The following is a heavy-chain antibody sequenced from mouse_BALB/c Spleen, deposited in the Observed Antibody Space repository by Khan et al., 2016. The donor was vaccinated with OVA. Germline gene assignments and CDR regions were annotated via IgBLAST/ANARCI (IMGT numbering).Heavy chain of an antibody. CDR2: ISSGGHYT. D-gene: IGHD2-2*01. CDR3: ARSLVDYYAMDY. CDR1: GFTFSSFA. V-gene: IGHV5-9-3*01. Sequence: EVELVESGGGVVKPGGSLKLSCSASGFTFSSFAMSWVRQTPEKRLEWVATISSGGHYTFYPDSVKGRFTISRDNARNNLYLQMSSLRSEETAMYYCARSLVDYYAMDYWGQGTSVTVSS. J-gene: IGHJ4*01.